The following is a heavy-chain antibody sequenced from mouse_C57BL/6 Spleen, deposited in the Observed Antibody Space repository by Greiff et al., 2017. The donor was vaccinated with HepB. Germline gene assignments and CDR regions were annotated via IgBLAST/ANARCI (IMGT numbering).Heavy chain of an antibody. CDR2: IYPRSGNT. Sequence: QVQLKVSGAELARPGASVKLSCKASGYTFTSYGISWVKQRTGQGLEWIGEIYPRSGNTYYNEKFKGKATLTADKSSSTTYMELRSLTSEDSAVSFYANTIEDLYYAMRYWGQRTSVTVSS. J-gene: IGHJ4*01. V-gene: IGHV1-81*01. CDR1: GYTFTSYG. CDR3: ANTIEDLYYAMRY. D-gene: IGHD2-12*01.